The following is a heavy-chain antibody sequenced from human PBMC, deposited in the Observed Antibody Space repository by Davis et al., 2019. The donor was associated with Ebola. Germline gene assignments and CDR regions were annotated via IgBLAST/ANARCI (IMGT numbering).Heavy chain of an antibody. D-gene: IGHD2-2*01. J-gene: IGHJ6*03. V-gene: IGHV1-46*01. CDR1: GYTFTSYY. CDR3: ARDMVSSTSCYWPLGCYYYYYMDV. CDR2: INPSGGST. Sequence: ASVKVSCKASGYTFTSYYMHWVRQAPGQGLEWMGIINPSGGSTSYAQKFQGRVTITADKSTSTAYMELSSLRSEDTAVYYCARDMVSSTSCYWPLGCYYYYYMDVWGKGTTVTVSS.